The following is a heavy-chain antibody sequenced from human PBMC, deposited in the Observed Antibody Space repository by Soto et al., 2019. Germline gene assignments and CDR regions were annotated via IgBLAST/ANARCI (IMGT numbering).Heavy chain of an antibody. CDR3: AKDMRDRGVIPHLLYYYYGMDV. J-gene: IGHJ6*02. D-gene: IGHD3-10*01. CDR2: ISGSGGST. Sequence: EVQLLESGGGLVQPGGSLRLSCAASGFTFSSYAMSWVRQAPGKGLEWVSAISGSGGSTYYADSVKGRFTISRDNSKNTLYLQMNSLRAEDTAVYYCAKDMRDRGVIPHLLYYYYGMDVWGQGTTVTVSS. V-gene: IGHV3-23*01. CDR1: GFTFSSYA.